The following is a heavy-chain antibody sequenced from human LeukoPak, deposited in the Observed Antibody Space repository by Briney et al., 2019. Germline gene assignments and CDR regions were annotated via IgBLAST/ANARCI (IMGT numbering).Heavy chain of an antibody. D-gene: IGHD3-3*01. Sequence: SETLSLTCTVSGGSISSSNYYWGWIRQPPGKGLEWIGSIYYSGNTYYNSSLKSRVTISVDTSKNHFSLKLSSVTAADTAVYCCARHAHYDFVTGLFDPWGQGTLVTVSS. J-gene: IGHJ5*02. CDR3: ARHAHYDFVTGLFDP. CDR2: IYYSGNT. CDR1: GGSISSSNYY. V-gene: IGHV4-39*01.